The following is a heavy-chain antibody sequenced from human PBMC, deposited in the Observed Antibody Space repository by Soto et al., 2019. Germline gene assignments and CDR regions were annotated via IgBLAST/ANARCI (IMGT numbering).Heavy chain of an antibody. Sequence: PGGSLRLSCAASGFTFSSYAMSWVRQAPEKGLEWVSSISGSGGYTYYADSVKGRVTISRDNSKNTLYLQMNSLRAEDTAVYYCASRGYSYITTSPFDSWGQGALVTVSS. J-gene: IGHJ4*02. D-gene: IGHD5-18*01. CDR3: ASRGYSYITTSPFDS. CDR2: ISGSGGYT. V-gene: IGHV3-23*01. CDR1: GFTFSSYA.